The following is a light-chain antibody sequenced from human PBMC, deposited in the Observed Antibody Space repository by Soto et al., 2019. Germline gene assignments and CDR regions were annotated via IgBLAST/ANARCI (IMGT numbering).Light chain of an antibody. V-gene: IGKV3-11*01. CDR1: QSVSSY. CDR2: DAS. Sequence: EIVLTQSPATLSLSPGERATLSCRASQSVSSYLAWYQQKPGQAPRLLIYDASNRATGIPARFSGSGSGTDFTLTIISLDPEDSAVYYCQQRSNWPPYTFGQGTKLEIK. J-gene: IGKJ2*01. CDR3: QQRSNWPPYT.